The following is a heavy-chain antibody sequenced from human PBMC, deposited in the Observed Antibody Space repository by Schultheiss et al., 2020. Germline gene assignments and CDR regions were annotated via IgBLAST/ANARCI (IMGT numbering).Heavy chain of an antibody. Sequence: GGSLRLSCAASGFTFSSYSMNWVRQAPGKGLEWVAVIWYDGSNKYYADSVKGRFTISRDNSKNTLYLQMNSLRAEDTAVYYCARDGTRYCSSTSCSTDYYYGMDVWGQGTTVTVSS. CDR3: ARDGTRYCSSTSCSTDYYYGMDV. V-gene: IGHV3-33*08. CDR1: GFTFSSYS. D-gene: IGHD2-2*01. CDR2: IWYDGSNK. J-gene: IGHJ6*02.